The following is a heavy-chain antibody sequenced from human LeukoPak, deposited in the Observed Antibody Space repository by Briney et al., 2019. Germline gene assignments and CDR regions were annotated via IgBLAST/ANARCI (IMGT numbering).Heavy chain of an antibody. J-gene: IGHJ4*02. Sequence: PSEIPLLTCTVSGASISSAYWSWVRRPPEKGLEWIGYIHYSGSTTYNPSLKSRVTMSVDTSKNQFSLKLTSVTAADTAVFYCARSYSSGWFYFDDWGQGTLVTVSS. CDR1: GASISSAY. CDR3: ARSYSSGWFYFDD. CDR2: IHYSGST. D-gene: IGHD6-19*01. V-gene: IGHV4-59*08.